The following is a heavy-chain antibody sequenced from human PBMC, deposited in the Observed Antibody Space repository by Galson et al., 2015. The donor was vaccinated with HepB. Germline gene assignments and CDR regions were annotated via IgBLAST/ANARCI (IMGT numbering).Heavy chain of an antibody. CDR2: ISYDGSNK. D-gene: IGHD1-26*01. J-gene: IGHJ4*02. Sequence: SLRLSCAASGFTFSSYAMHWVRQTPGKGLEWVAVISYDGSNKYYADSVKGRFTISRDNSKNTLYLQMNSLRAEDTAVYYCARGGIGEPPAHWGQGTLVTVSS. CDR1: GFTFSSYA. CDR3: ARGGIGEPPAH. V-gene: IGHV3-30*04.